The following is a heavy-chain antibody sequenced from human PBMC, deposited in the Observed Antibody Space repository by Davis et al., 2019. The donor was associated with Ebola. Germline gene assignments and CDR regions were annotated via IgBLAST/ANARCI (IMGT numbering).Heavy chain of an antibody. CDR2: IKQDGSEK. D-gene: IGHD1-26*01. V-gene: IGHV3-7*01. CDR1: GFTFSSYA. Sequence: GGSLRLSCAASGFTFSSYAMNWVRQAPGKGLEWVANIKQDGSEKYYVDSVKGRFTISRDNAKNTLYLQMNNLRVEDTAVYYCATLPGYYWGQGTLVTVSS. J-gene: IGHJ4*02. CDR3: ATLPGYY.